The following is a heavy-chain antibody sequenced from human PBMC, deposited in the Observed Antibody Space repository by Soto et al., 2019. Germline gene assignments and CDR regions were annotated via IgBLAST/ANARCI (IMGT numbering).Heavy chain of an antibody. V-gene: IGHV4-39*01. CDR2: IYYSGST. D-gene: IGHD2-21*02. CDR3: ARHDLEVVTAISPFDY. Sequence: SETLSLTCTVSGGSISSSSYYWGWIRQPPGKGLEWIGSIYYSGSTYYNPSLKSRVTISVDTSKNQFSLKLSSVTAADTAVYYCARHDLEVVTAISPFDYWGQGTLVTVSS. J-gene: IGHJ4*02. CDR1: GGSISSSSYY.